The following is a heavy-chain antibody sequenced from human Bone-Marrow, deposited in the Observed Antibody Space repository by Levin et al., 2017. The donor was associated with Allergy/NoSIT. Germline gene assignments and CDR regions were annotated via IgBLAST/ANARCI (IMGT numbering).Heavy chain of an antibody. D-gene: IGHD3/OR15-3a*01. CDR3: TTSRDDSWTGYYPY. V-gene: IGHV3-15*01. J-gene: IGHJ4*02. CDR2: IKSNRDGGTA. CDR1: GFSFNNAW. Sequence: GESLKISCAASGFSFNNAWMSWVRQPPGKGLEWVGRIKSNRDGGTADYPAPVKGRFAISREDSKNTMYLQINGLQIEDTAVYYCTTSRDDSWTGYYPYWGQGTLVTVSS.